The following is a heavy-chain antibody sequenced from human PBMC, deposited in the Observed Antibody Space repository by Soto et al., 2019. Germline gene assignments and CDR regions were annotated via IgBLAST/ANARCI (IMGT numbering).Heavy chain of an antibody. Sequence: GGSLRLSCAASGFTFSSYAMSWVRQAPGKGLEWVSAISGSGGSTYYADSVKGRFTISRDNPKNTLYLQMNSLRAEDTAVYYCAKVFCSSTSCYGLIRWYGDSIYFDYWGQGTLVTVSS. CDR3: AKVFCSSTSCYGLIRWYGDSIYFDY. CDR1: GFTFSSYA. V-gene: IGHV3-23*01. J-gene: IGHJ4*02. CDR2: ISGSGGST. D-gene: IGHD2-2*01.